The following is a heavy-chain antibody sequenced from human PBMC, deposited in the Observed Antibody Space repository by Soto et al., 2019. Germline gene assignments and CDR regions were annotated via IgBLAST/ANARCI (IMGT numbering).Heavy chain of an antibody. CDR3: ARVPDY. J-gene: IGHJ4*02. CDR1: GGSISSDGSS. CDR2: IYHIGRT. Sequence: QLQLQESGSGLVKPSQTLSLTCAVSGGSISSDGSSWSWIRQPPGKGLEWIGYIYHIGRTDYNPSLKSRVTISVDRSKHQFSLKLSSVTAADTAVYYCARVPDYWGQGTLVTVSS. V-gene: IGHV4-30-2*01. D-gene: IGHD2-2*01.